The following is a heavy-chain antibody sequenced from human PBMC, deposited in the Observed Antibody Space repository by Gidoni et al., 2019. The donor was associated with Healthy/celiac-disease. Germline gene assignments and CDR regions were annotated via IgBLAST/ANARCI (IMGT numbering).Heavy chain of an antibody. V-gene: IGHV1-2*02. D-gene: IGHD6-6*01. CDR2: INPNSGGT. J-gene: IGHJ5*02. Sequence: QVQLVQSGAEVKKPGASVTVSCQASGYTFTGYYMHWVRQAPGQGLEWMGWINPNSGGTNYAQKFQGRVTMTRDTSISTAYMELSRLRSDDTAVYYCAREQRSSWRTNWFDPWGQGTLVTVSS. CDR3: AREQRSSWRTNWFDP. CDR1: GYTFTGYY.